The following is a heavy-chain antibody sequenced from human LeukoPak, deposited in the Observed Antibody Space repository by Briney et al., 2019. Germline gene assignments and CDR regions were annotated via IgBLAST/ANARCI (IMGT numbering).Heavy chain of an antibody. D-gene: IGHD2-15*01. CDR3: ARSGGIKNDALDI. J-gene: IGHJ3*02. Sequence: SETLSLTCTVSGGSISDYYWSWIRQPPGKGLEWIGYIYNSGSTNYNPSLKSRITISVDTSKNQISLKLTSVTAADTALYYCARSGGIKNDALDIWGQGTMVTVSS. V-gene: IGHV4-59*01. CDR2: IYNSGST. CDR1: GGSISDYY.